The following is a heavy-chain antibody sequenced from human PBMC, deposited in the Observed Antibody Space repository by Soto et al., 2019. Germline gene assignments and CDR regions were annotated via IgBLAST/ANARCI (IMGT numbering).Heavy chain of an antibody. V-gene: IGHV1-3*01. D-gene: IGHD2-2*01. CDR1: GYTFTSYA. CDR3: ARRGGYCSSTSCSEY. J-gene: IGHJ4*02. CDR2: INAGNGNT. Sequence: QVQLVQSGAEVKKPGASVKVSCKASGYTFTSYAMHWVRQAPGQRLEWMGWINAGNGNTKYSQKFQGRVTITRDTSASTAYMELSSLRSGDTAVYYCARRGGYCSSTSCSEYWGQGTLVTVSS.